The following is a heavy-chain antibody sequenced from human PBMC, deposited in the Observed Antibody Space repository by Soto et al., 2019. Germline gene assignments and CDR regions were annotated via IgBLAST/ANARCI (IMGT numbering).Heavy chain of an antibody. Sequence: SETLSLTCTVSGGSISSYYWSWIRQPPGKGLEWIGYIYYSGSTNYNPSLKSRVTISVDTSKNQFSLKLSSVTAADTAVYYCARGYYGSGSFAYYYYVDVWGKGTTVTVSS. J-gene: IGHJ6*03. D-gene: IGHD3-10*01. CDR3: ARGYYGSGSFAYYYYVDV. CDR1: GGSISSYY. CDR2: IYYSGST. V-gene: IGHV4-59*01.